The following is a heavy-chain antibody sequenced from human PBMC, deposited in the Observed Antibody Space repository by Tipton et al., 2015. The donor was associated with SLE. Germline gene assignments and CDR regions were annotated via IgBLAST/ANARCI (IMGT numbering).Heavy chain of an antibody. CDR1: GGSISSNY. V-gene: IGHV4-59*01. CDR3: ARGEWELYFDY. D-gene: IGHD1-26*01. Sequence: TLSLTCSVSGGSISSNYWIWIRQPPGKGLEWIGYISYGGGSNYNPSLKRRVTISVDTAKNQFSLKLNSVTAADTAVYYCARGEWELYFDYWGQGTLVTVSS. J-gene: IGHJ4*02. CDR2: ISYGGGS.